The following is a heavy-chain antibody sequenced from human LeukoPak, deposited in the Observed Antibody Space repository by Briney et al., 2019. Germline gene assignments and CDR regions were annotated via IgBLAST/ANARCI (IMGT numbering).Heavy chain of an antibody. V-gene: IGHV1-24*01. CDR2: FDPEDGET. CDR3: ARGSRIAVAEWYYFDY. J-gene: IGHJ4*02. Sequence: ASVKVSCKVSGYTLTELSMHWVRQAPGKGLEWMGGFDPEDGETIYAQKFQGRVTMTEDTSTDTAYMELSSLRSEDTAVYYCARGSRIAVAEWYYFDYWGQGTLVTVSS. CDR1: GYTLTELS. D-gene: IGHD6-19*01.